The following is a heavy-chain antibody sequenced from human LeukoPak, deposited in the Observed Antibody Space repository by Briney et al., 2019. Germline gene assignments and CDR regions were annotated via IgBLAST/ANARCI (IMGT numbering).Heavy chain of an antibody. Sequence: ASVKVSCKASGYTFTSYYMHWVRQAPGQGLEWMGRINPNSGGTNYAQKFQGRVTMTRDTSISTAYMELSRLRSDDTAVYYCARAHCSSTSCYVVDYWGQGTLVTVSS. CDR3: ARAHCSSTSCYVVDY. J-gene: IGHJ4*02. D-gene: IGHD2-2*01. CDR2: INPNSGGT. CDR1: GYTFTSYY. V-gene: IGHV1-2*06.